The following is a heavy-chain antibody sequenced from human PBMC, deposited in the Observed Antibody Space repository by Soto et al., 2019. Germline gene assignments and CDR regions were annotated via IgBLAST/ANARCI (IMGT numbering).Heavy chain of an antibody. CDR3: AYGDYELGLAY. CDR1: GGSISSGGYY. Sequence: QVQLQESGPGLVKPSQTLSLTCTVSGGSISSGGYYWSWFRQQPGKGLEWSGYIYYSGSTYYNPSLKSRVTISADTSKDQRSPKLSSVTAAATAGYYCAYGDYELGLAYWGQGTLVTVSS. J-gene: IGHJ4*02. CDR2: IYYSGST. V-gene: IGHV4-31*03. D-gene: IGHD4-17*01.